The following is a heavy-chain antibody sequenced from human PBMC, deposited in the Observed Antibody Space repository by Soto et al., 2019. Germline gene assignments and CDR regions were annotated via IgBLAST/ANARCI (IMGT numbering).Heavy chain of an antibody. J-gene: IGHJ4*02. CDR2: IYYSGST. V-gene: IGHV4-59*01. CDR3: ARARGELRTPYYFDY. CDR1: GGSISSYY. D-gene: IGHD1-26*01. Sequence: TSETLSLTCTVSGGSISSYYWSWIRQPPGKGLEWIGYIYYSGSTNYNPSLKSRVTISVDTSKNQFSLKLSSVTAADTAVYYCARARGELRTPYYFDYWGQGTLVTVSS.